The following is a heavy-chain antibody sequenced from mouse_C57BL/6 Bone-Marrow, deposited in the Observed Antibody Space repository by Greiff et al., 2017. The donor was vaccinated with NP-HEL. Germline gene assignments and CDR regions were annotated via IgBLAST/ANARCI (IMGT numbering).Heavy chain of an antibody. V-gene: IGHV5-4*03. D-gene: IGHD1-1*01. CDR1: GFTFSSYA. CDR3: ARDYYGSSYLYFDY. Sequence: EVMLVESGGGLVKPGGSLKLSCAASGFTFSSYAMSWVRQTPEKRLEWVATISDGGSYTYYPDNVKGRFTISRDNAKNNLYLQMSHLKSEDTAMYYCARDYYGSSYLYFDYWGQGTTLTVSS. CDR2: ISDGGSYT. J-gene: IGHJ2*01.